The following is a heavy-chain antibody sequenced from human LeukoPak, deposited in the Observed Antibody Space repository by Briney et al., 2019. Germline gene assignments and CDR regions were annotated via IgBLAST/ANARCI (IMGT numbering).Heavy chain of an antibody. CDR3: AKEVYYGSKMGPFDY. CDR2: ISGSGGST. D-gene: IGHD3-10*01. V-gene: IGHV3-23*01. Sequence: PGGSLRLSCAASRFTFSSYAMSWVRQAPGKGLEWVSAISGSGGSTYYADSVKGRFTISRDNSKNTLYLQMNSLRAEDTAVYYCAKEVYYGSKMGPFDYWGQGTLVTVSS. CDR1: RFTFSSYA. J-gene: IGHJ4*02.